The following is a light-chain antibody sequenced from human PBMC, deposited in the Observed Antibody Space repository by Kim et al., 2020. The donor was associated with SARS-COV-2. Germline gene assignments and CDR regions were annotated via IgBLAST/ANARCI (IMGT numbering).Light chain of an antibody. CDR2: GAS. CDR1: QAISND. V-gene: IGKV1-27*01. J-gene: IGKJ1*01. CDR3: QKYNGAPWT. Sequence: ESVGDRVTITCRASQAISNDLAWYQQKPGKVPNLLIYGASALQSAVPSRFSGSGSGTDFTLTISSLQPEDVAIYYCQKYNGAPWTFGQGTKVDIK.